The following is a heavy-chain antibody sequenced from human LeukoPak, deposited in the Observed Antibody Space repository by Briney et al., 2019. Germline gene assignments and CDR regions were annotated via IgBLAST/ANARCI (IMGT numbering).Heavy chain of an antibody. V-gene: IGHV3-30*18. J-gene: IGHJ4*02. Sequence: GGSLRLSCAASGFTFSSYGMQWVRQAPGKGLEWVAVISHDGTVQHYADSVKGRFTISRDNSDNTLYPQMNSLRDEDTAMYYCAKEGTAMASSYFDYWGQGTLITVSS. D-gene: IGHD5-18*01. CDR1: GFTFSSYG. CDR2: ISHDGTVQ. CDR3: AKEGTAMASSYFDY.